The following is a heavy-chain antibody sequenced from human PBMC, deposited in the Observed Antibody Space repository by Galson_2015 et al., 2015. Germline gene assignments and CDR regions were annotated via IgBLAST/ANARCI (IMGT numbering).Heavy chain of an antibody. V-gene: IGHV1-46*01. CDR3: ARETSATGYGDH. CDR2: VTPGSGAT. Sequence: SVKVSCKASGYTFSNYHIHWVRQAPGQGLEWMGIVTPGSGATSYAEKFQGRVITTGDMSTTTAFLELSSLRSDDTALYYCARETSATGYGDHWGQGTLVTVSS. D-gene: IGHD5-12*01. J-gene: IGHJ4*02. CDR1: GYTFSNYH.